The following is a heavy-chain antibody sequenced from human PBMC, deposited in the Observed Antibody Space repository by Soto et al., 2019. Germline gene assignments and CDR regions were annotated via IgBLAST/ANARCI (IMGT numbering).Heavy chain of an antibody. CDR3: ARDKVRDYFYYYYGMDV. V-gene: IGHV3-30-3*01. J-gene: IGHJ6*02. CDR2: ISYDGSNK. CDR1: GFTFSSYA. D-gene: IGHD4-17*01. Sequence: GGSLRLSCAASGFTFSSYAMHWVRQAPGKGLEWVAVISYDGSNKYYADSVKGRFTISRDNSKNTLYMQMNSLRGEDTAVYYCARDKVRDYFYYYYGMDVWGQGPTVTVSS.